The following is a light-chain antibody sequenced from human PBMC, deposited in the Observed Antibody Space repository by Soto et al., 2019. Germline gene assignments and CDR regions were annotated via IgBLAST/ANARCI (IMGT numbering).Light chain of an antibody. V-gene: IGKV1-5*03. CDR3: QQYNSYLYT. J-gene: IGKJ2*01. CDR2: KAS. Sequence: DIQMTQSPSTLSASVGDRVTITCRASQSISSWLAWYQQKPGKAPKLLIYKASSLESGVPSRFSGSGSGTEFTLTISSLQPXXXXXXXXQQYNSYLYTFGQGTKLEIK. CDR1: QSISSW.